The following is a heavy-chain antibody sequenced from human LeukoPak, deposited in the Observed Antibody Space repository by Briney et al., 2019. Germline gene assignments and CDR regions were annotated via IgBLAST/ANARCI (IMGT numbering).Heavy chain of an antibody. Sequence: GGSLRLSCAASGFTFRNHWMTWVRQAPGKGLEWVANIYQRGSEIYYVDSVRGRFTISRDNAKNTLYLQMNSLRAEDTAVYYCASVTTVTPNDYWGQGTLVTVSS. D-gene: IGHD4-17*01. CDR2: IYQRGSEI. CDR3: ASVTTVTPNDY. CDR1: GFTFRNHW. V-gene: IGHV3-7*01. J-gene: IGHJ4*02.